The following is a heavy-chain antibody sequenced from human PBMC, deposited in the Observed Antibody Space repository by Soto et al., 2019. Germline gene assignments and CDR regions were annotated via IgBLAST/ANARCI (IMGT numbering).Heavy chain of an antibody. V-gene: IGHV4-34*01. CDR1: GGSFSGYY. D-gene: IGHD1-26*01. J-gene: IGHJ6*03. CDR2: INHSGST. Sequence: SETLSLTCAVYGGSFSGYYWSWIRQPPGKGLEWIGEINHSGSTNYNPSLKSRVTISVDTSKNQFSLKLSSVTAADTAVYYCARVRRNGSYYYYYYMDVWGKATTVTVSS. CDR3: ARVRRNGSYYYYYYMDV.